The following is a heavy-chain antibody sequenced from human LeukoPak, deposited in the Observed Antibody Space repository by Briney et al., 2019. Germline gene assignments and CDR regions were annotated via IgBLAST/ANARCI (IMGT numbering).Heavy chain of an antibody. CDR3: ARDMGGRGYPLDY. D-gene: IGHD3-16*01. J-gene: IGHJ4*02. V-gene: IGHV3-30*04. CDR2: LSYDGSIK. Sequence: GGSLRLSCAASGFTFSRYAMHWVRQAPGKGLEWVAVLSYDGSIKYYADSVKGRFTISRDNSKNTLFLQMDSLRPEDAALYYCARDMGGRGYPLDYWGQGTLVTVSS. CDR1: GFTFSRYA.